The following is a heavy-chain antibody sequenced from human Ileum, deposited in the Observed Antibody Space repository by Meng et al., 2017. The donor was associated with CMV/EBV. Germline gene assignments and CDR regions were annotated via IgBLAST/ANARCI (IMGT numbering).Heavy chain of an antibody. V-gene: IGHV4-59*12. Sequence: QVQLQASGPGLVKPSGTLSLTVTVSGGSSNNYYWSWIRQSAGKGLEWIGEFNHYGSTNYNPSLKSRVTISVDTSKNQFSLNLSSVTAADTAVYYCASGKSNLEYWGQGTLVTVSS. J-gene: IGHJ4*02. CDR2: FNHYGST. CDR3: ASGKSNLEY. CDR1: GGSSNNYY. D-gene: IGHD4-11*01.